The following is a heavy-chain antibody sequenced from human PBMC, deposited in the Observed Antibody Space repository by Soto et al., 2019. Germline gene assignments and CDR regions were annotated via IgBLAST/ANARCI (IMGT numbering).Heavy chain of an antibody. V-gene: IGHV3-23*01. CDR2: ISGGGDTT. Sequence: EVQLLESGGGLVQPGGSLRLSCAASGFTFNNYAMTWVRQAPGKGLEWVSAISGGGDTTSYADSVKGRFTVSRDGSKNAVYLQMSSMGAEDTALYYCAKGRGGSGSLTPRVDFWGQGTLVTVSS. CDR3: AKGRGGSGSLTPRVDF. CDR1: GFTFNNYA. J-gene: IGHJ4*02. D-gene: IGHD3-10*01.